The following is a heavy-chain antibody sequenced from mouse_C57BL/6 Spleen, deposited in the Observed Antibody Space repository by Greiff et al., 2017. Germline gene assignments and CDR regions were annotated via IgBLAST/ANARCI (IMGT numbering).Heavy chain of an antibody. D-gene: IGHD2-4*01. CDR3: ATGPPSQIYYDYDEGRAWFAY. V-gene: IGHV1-9*01. J-gene: IGHJ3*01. Sequence: QVQLKESGAELMKPGASVKLSCKATGYTFTGYWIEWVKQRPGHGLEWIGEILPGSGSTNYNEKFKGKATFTADTSSNTAYMQLSSLTTEDSAIYYCATGPPSQIYYDYDEGRAWFAYWGQGTLVTVSA. CDR2: ILPGSGST. CDR1: GYTFTGYW.